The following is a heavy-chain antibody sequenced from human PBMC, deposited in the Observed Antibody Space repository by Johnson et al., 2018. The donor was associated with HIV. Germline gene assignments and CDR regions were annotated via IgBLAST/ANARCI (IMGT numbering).Heavy chain of an antibody. J-gene: IGHJ3*02. D-gene: IGHD6-13*01. CDR3: ARVGIAAAGRDAFDI. CDR1: GFTFDDYT. CDR2: INWNGGST. Sequence: VQLVESGGVVVQPGGSLRLSCAASGFTFDDYTMHWVRQAPGKGLEWVSGINWNGGSTGYVDSVKGRFTISRDNAKNSLYLQMNSLRAEDTAVYYCARVGIAAAGRDAFDIWGQGTMVTVSS. V-gene: IGHV3-20*04.